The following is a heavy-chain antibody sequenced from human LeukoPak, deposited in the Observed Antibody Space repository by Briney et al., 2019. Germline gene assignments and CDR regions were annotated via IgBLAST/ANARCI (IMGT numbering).Heavy chain of an antibody. J-gene: IGHJ4*02. D-gene: IGHD2-15*01. V-gene: IGHV1-69*06. CDR3: ATRPYCSGGSCYSSLVDY. Sequence: GASVKVSCKASGGTFSSYAISWVRQAPGQGLEWMGGIIPIFGTANYAQKFQGRVTITADKSTSTAYMELSGLRSEDTAVYYCATRPYCSGGSCYSSLVDYWGQGTLVTVSS. CDR2: IIPIFGTA. CDR1: GGTFSSYA.